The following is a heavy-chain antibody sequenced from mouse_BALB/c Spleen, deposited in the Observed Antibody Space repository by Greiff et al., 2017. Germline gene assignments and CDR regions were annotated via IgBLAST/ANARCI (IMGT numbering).Heavy chain of an antibody. V-gene: IGHV1-7*01. Sequence: QVQLKQSGAELAKPGASVKMSCKASGYTFTSYWMHWVKQRPGQGLEWIGYINPSTGYTEYNQKFKDKATLTADKSSSTAYMQLSSLTSEDSAVYYCAGQDWDGYWGQGTTLTVSS. D-gene: IGHD4-1*01. CDR2: INPSTGYT. CDR3: AGQDWDGY. J-gene: IGHJ2*01. CDR1: GYTFTSYW.